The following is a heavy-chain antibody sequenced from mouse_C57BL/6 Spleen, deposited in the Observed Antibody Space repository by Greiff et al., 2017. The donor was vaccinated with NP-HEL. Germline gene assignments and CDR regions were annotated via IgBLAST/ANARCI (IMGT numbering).Heavy chain of an antibody. CDR1: GFTFSSYA. D-gene: IGHD2-4*01. Sequence: DVMLVESGGGLVKPGGSLKLSCAASGFTFSSYAMSWVRQTPEKRLEWVATISDGGSYTYYPDNVKGRFTISRDNAKNNLYLQMSHLKSEDTAMYYCARDRDDYDGDAMDYWGQGTSVTVSS. CDR3: ARDRDDYDGDAMDY. J-gene: IGHJ4*01. V-gene: IGHV5-4*01. CDR2: ISDGGSYT.